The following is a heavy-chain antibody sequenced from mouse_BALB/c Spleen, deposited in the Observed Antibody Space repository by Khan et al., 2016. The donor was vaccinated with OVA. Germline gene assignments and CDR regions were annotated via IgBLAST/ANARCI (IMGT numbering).Heavy chain of an antibody. CDR3: TRGFYGYPFSY. Sequence: EVELVESGGGLAKPGGSLKLSCAASGFTFSDYYMFWIRQTPEKSLEWVATISAGGTYIYSLDSVRGRFTISRDNAKNNLSLQMNSLKSVDAAMYFCTRGFYGYPFSYWGHGTLVTISA. V-gene: IGHV5-4*02. CDR2: ISAGGTYI. CDR1: GFTFSDYY. J-gene: IGHJ3*01. D-gene: IGHD2-2*01.